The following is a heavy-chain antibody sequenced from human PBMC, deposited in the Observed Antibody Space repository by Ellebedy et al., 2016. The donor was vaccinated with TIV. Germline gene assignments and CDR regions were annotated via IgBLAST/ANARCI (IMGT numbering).Heavy chain of an antibody. CDR2: INHSGST. CDR1: GGSFSGYY. CDR3: ARVDCGGDCCIDY. Sequence: SETLSLXXAVYGGSFSGYYWSWIRQPPGKGLEWIGEINHSGSTNYNPSLKSRVTISVDTSKNQFSLKLSSVTAADTAVYYCARVDCGGDCCIDYWGQGTLVTVSS. V-gene: IGHV4-34*01. D-gene: IGHD2-21*02. J-gene: IGHJ4*02.